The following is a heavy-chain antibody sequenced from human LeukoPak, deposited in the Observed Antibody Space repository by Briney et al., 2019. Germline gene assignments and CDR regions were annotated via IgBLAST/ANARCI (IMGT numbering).Heavy chain of an antibody. J-gene: IGHJ6*02. CDR2: IIPILNVA. V-gene: IGHV1-69*04. CDR1: GGTFSSYA. Sequence: ASVKVSCKASGGTFSSYAISWVRQAPGQGLEWMGRIIPILNVAIYAQNFQGRFTIGADTSTSTAYMELSSLTSEDTAVYYCARETLGYCSSSDCPGVDGMDVWGQGTAVTVSS. D-gene: IGHD2-2*01. CDR3: ARETLGYCSSSDCPGVDGMDV.